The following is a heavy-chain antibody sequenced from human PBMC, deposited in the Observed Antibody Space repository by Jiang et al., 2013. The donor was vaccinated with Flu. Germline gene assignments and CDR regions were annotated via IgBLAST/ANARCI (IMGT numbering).Heavy chain of an antibody. CDR3: ARPNSYSYYVLDV. Sequence: GPGLVKPSETLSLTCSVSGGSSDSSSYFWVWIRQSPGKGLEWIGSIYYSGSTYYNPSLKSRVTISLDASRTQFSLKLNSVTAADTAVYYCARPNSYSYYVLDVWGQGTTVTVSS. J-gene: IGHJ6*02. CDR1: GGSSDSSSYF. CDR2: IYYSGST. V-gene: IGHV4-39*07.